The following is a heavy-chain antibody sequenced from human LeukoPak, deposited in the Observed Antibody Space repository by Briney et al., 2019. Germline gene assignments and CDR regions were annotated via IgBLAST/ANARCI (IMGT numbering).Heavy chain of an antibody. CDR2: MNPNSGNT. Sequence: ASVKVSCKASGYTFTSYDINWVRQATGQGLEWMGWMNPNSGNTGYAQKFQGRVTMTRNTSISTAYMELSSLRSEDTAVYYCARGLNYDIFGAFDIWGQGTMVTVSS. D-gene: IGHD3-9*01. CDR1: GYTFTSYD. J-gene: IGHJ3*02. CDR3: ARGLNYDIFGAFDI. V-gene: IGHV1-8*01.